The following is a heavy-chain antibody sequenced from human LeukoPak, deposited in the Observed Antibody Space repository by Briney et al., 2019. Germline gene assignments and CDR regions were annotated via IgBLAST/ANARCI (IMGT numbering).Heavy chain of an antibody. J-gene: IGHJ3*02. Sequence: GGSLRLSCAASGFTFSSYGMHWVRQAPGKGLEWVAVISYDGSNKYYADSVKGRFTISRDNSKNTLYLQMNSLRAEDTAVYYCAKVTVPAHWAAFDIWGQGTMVTVSS. D-gene: IGHD3-16*01. CDR3: AKVTVPAHWAAFDI. CDR2: ISYDGSNK. CDR1: GFTFSSYG. V-gene: IGHV3-30*18.